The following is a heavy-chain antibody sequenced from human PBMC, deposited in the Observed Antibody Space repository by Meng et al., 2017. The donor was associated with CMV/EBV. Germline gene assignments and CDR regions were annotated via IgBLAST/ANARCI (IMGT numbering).Heavy chain of an antibody. D-gene: IGHD3-22*01. CDR3: ARCKYYYDSSGPFGP. J-gene: IGHJ5*02. V-gene: IGHV1-2*02. CDR2: INPRSGDA. Sequence: FGSTCGDCVIHWVRQAPGQGLEWMGWINPRSGDANHAQKFQGRVTMNRDTAISATYMELRRLRSDDTAVYYCARCKYYYDSSGPFGPWGQGTLVTVSS. CDR1: GSTCGDCV.